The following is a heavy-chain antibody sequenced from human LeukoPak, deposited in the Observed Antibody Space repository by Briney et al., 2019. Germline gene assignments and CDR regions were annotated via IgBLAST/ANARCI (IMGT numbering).Heavy chain of an antibody. CDR3: ARDPFQSWSRRGNFDP. V-gene: IGHV3-7*03. CDR2: IKLDGSEK. D-gene: IGHD3-3*01. J-gene: IGHJ5*02. Sequence: GGSLRLSCVASGFTSGKYWMSWVRQAPGKGLEWVANIKLDGSEKNYVDSVKGRFTISRDNTKNSLYLQMNSLRAEDTAVFYCARDPFQSWSRRGNFDPWGQGTLVIVSS. CDR1: GFTSGKYW.